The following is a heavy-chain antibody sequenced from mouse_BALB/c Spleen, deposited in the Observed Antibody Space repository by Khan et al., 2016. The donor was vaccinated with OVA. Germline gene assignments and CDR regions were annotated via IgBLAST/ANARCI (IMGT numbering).Heavy chain of an antibody. CDR1: GYTFTSYT. V-gene: IGHV1-4*01. Sequence: QVQLKQSGAELARPGASVKMSCKASGYTFTSYTIHWIKERPGQGLEWIGYINPSTGYTNYNQKFKDKATLTTDKSSTTAYLQLSSLTSDDSAVYYGVRDGAYHRNDGWFAYWGQGTLVTVSA. CDR3: VRDGAYHRNDGWFAY. D-gene: IGHD2-14*01. CDR2: INPSTGYT. J-gene: IGHJ3*01.